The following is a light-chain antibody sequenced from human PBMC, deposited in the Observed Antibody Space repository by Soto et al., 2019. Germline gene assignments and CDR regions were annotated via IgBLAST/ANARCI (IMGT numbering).Light chain of an antibody. CDR3: QQRSNWPPIT. Sequence: DIQMPQSPSTLSASVGDGVTITCRASQRISTWLAWYQQKPGKAPKLLIYKASSLESGVPSRFSGSGSGTEFTLTISSLEPEDFAVYYCQQRSNWPPITFGQGTRPEIK. CDR1: QRISTW. J-gene: IGKJ5*01. CDR2: KAS. V-gene: IGKV1-5*03.